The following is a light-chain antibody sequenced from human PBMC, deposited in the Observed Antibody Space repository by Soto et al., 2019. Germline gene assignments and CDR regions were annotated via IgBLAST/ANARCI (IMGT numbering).Light chain of an antibody. CDR2: DVS. CDR1: SSDVGDYNY. CDR3: SSYTSSTRV. V-gene: IGLV2-14*01. Sequence: QSALTQPASVSGSPGQSITISCTGTSSDVGDYNYVSWYQQHPGKAPKLMIYDVSNRPSGVSNRFSGSKSGNTASLTISGLQDEDEADYYCSSYTSSTRVFGGGTKLTVL. J-gene: IGLJ2*01.